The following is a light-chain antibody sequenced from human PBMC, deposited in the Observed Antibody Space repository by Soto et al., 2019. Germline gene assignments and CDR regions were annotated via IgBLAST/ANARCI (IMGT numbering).Light chain of an antibody. V-gene: IGKV1-9*01. CDR2: TAS. J-gene: IGKJ4*01. CDR1: QGITSF. Sequence: DIQLTQSPSFLSASVGDRVSITCRASQGITSFLAWYQQIPGKAPKLLIYTASTLQSGVPPRFSGSGSGTEFTLTNSSLQPEDFGTYFCQKLKRYPLTFGGGTRVAIK. CDR3: QKLKRYPLT.